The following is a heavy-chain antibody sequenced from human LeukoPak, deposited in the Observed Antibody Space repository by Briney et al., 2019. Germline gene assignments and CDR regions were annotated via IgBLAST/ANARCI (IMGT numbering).Heavy chain of an antibody. CDR2: ISYDGSNK. V-gene: IGHV3-30*18. CDR3: AKDSSVAAPYGMDV. Sequence: GGSLRLSCAASGFTFSSYGMHWVRQAPGKGLEWVAVISYDGSNKYYADSVKGRFIISRDNSKNTLYLQMNSLRAEDTAVYYCAKDSSVAAPYGMDVWGQGTTVTVSS. D-gene: IGHD6-19*01. CDR1: GFTFSSYG. J-gene: IGHJ6*02.